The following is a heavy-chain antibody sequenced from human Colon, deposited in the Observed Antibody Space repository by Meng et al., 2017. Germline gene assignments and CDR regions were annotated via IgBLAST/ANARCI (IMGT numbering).Heavy chain of an antibody. CDR2: NNPRTGDT. V-gene: IGHV1-2*06. Sequence: QVQLVQSGADVKKPGAVVTVSCMASGYTLYIRWVRLRPGEGLEWMGRNNPRTGDTKSAKSFQGRVTMTRDTSTTTFSMDLRSLTTDDSAIYFCARESADGGSFDLWGQGTLVTVSS. CDR3: ARESADGGSFDL. CDR1: GYTLY. J-gene: IGHJ4*02. D-gene: IGHD2-15*01.